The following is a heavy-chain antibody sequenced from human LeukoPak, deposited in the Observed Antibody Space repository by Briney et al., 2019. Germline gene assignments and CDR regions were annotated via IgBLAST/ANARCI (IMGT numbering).Heavy chain of an antibody. Sequence: PSETLSLTCAVYGGSFSGYYWSWIRQPPGKGLEWIGEINHSGSTNYNPSLKSRVTISVDTSKNQFSLKLSSVTAADTAVYYCARLRVTMVRGVIITEDYYYYMDVWGKGTTVTISS. D-gene: IGHD3-10*01. V-gene: IGHV4-34*01. CDR3: ARLRVTMVRGVIITEDYYYYMDV. CDR1: GGSFSGYY. CDR2: INHSGST. J-gene: IGHJ6*03.